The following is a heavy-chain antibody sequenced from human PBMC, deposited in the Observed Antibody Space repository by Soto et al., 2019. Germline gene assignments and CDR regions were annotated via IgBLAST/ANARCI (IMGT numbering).Heavy chain of an antibody. D-gene: IGHD1-7*01. CDR1: GFTFDDYA. V-gene: IGHV3-43D*03. CDR3: TKDLTGTSRQYYGMDV. Sequence: GGSLRLSCAASGFTFDDYAMHWVRQAPGKGLEWVSLISWDGGSTYYADSVKGRFIISRDNSKNSLYLQMNSLRAEDTALYYCTKDLTGTSRQYYGMDVWGQGTTVTVSS. CDR2: ISWDGGST. J-gene: IGHJ6*02.